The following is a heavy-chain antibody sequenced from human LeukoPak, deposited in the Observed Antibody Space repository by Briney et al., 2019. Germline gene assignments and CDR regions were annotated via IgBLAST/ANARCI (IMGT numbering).Heavy chain of an antibody. CDR1: GGSISNHY. V-gene: IGHV4-59*11. Sequence: PSETLSLTCTVSGGSISNHYWSWIRQSPGKGLEWIGYIYYRGNTNYNPSLRSRVTISVDTSKNQFSLKLSSLTAADTAVYFCAREKPYYNSRSSYFDFWGQETLVTVSS. J-gene: IGHJ4*02. CDR3: AREKPYYNSRSSYFDF. CDR2: IYYRGNT. D-gene: IGHD1-26*01.